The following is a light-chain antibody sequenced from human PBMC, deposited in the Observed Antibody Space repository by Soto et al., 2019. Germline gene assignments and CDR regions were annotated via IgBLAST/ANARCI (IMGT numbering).Light chain of an antibody. V-gene: IGKV1-5*01. CDR2: DAS. Sequence: DIQMTQSPSILSASVGDRVTITCRASQSISSWLAWYQQKPGKAPKLLIYDASSLESGVPSRFSGIGSGTEFTLTITSLQPDDFATYYCQQYHSYAWTFGQGTKV. J-gene: IGKJ1*01. CDR3: QQYHSYAWT. CDR1: QSISSW.